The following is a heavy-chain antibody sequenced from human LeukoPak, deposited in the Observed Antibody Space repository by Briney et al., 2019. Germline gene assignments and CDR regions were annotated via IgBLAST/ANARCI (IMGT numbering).Heavy chain of an antibody. Sequence: PGGSLRLSCAASGFTFSSYAMSWVRQAPGKGLEWVSAISGSGGSTYYADSVKGRFTISRDNSKNTLYLQMNSLRAEDTAVYYCAKGPNHYDILTGYQYWGQGTLVTVSS. V-gene: IGHV3-23*01. CDR1: GFTFSSYA. D-gene: IGHD3-9*01. J-gene: IGHJ4*02. CDR3: AKGPNHYDILTGYQY. CDR2: ISGSGGST.